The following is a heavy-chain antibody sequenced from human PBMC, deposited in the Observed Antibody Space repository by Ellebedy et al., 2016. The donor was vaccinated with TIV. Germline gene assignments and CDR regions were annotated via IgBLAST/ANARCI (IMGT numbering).Heavy chain of an antibody. V-gene: IGHV3-30-3*01. CDR2: ISNDGTKK. Sequence: GGSLRLSXVASGFTFSDCPMHWVRQAPGKGLEWVALISNDGTKKYYADSVKGRFNISRDNSKNTLYLQMNSLRVEDTAVYSCVRDYGYYDSGGSRVSLDAFDIWGQGTLVTVSS. D-gene: IGHD3-22*01. CDR1: GFTFSDCP. CDR3: VRDYGYYDSGGSRVSLDAFDI. J-gene: IGHJ3*02.